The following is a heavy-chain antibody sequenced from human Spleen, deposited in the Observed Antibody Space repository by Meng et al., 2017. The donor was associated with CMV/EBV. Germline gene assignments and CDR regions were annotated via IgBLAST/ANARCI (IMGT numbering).Heavy chain of an antibody. J-gene: IGHJ6*02. V-gene: IGHV3-7*01. CDR2: IKQDGGEK. CDR3: GRGERIAALDHYYYGMDV. D-gene: IGHD6-6*01. CDR1: GFAFSTYW. Sequence: GESLKISCAASGFAFSTYWMTWVRQAPGKGLEWVANIKQDGGEKYYVDSVKGRFTISRDNAKNSLYLQMNSLRAEDTAVYYCGRGERIAALDHYYYGMDVWGQGTTVTVSS.